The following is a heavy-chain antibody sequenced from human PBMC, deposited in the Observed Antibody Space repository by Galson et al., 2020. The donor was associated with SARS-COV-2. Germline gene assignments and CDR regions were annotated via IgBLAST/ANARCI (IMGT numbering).Heavy chain of an antibody. V-gene: IGHV3-21*01. D-gene: IGHD2-2*01. Sequence: NSGGSLRLSCAASGFTFSSYSMNWVRQAPGKGLEWVSSISSSSSYIYYADSVKGRFTISRDNAKNSLYLQMNSLRAEDTAVYYCARDQWPMGIVVVPAAIDYWGQGTLVTVSS. J-gene: IGHJ4*02. CDR1: GFTFSSYS. CDR2: ISSSSSYI. CDR3: ARDQWPMGIVVVPAAIDY.